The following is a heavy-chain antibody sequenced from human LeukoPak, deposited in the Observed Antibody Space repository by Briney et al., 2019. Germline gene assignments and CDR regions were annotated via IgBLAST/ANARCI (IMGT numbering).Heavy chain of an antibody. CDR3: ARVEAAAVPDY. J-gene: IGHJ4*02. CDR2: IYASGSS. D-gene: IGHD6-13*01. V-gene: IGHV4-4*07. CDR1: GDSISDYY. Sequence: SETLSLTCTVSGDSISDYYWSWIRQPAGKALEWIGRIYASGSSNYNPSLKSRVTMSVDTSKNQVSLKLASVTAADTAVYYCARVEAAAVPDYWGQGTLVTVSS.